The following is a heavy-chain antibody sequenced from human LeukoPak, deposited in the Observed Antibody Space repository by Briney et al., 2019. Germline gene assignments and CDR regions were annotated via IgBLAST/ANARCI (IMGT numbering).Heavy chain of an antibody. J-gene: IGHJ3*02. CDR3: ARASRAAFDI. Sequence: SEILSLTCAVYGGSFSGYYWSWIRQPPGKGLEWIGEINHSGSTNYNPSLKSRVTISVDTSKNQFSLKLSSVTAADTAVYYCARASRAAFDIWGQGTMVTVSS. V-gene: IGHV4-34*01. CDR2: INHSGST. CDR1: GGSFSGYY.